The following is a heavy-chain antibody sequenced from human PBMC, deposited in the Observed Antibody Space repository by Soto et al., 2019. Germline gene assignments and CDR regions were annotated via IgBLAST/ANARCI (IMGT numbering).Heavy chain of an antibody. CDR1: GDNFATCC. J-gene: IGHJ4*02. V-gene: IGHV5-51*01. CDR2: IHPGDSDT. Sequence: EQSRKISCKGSGDNFATCCIVWLRQIHGEGLEWMGIIHPGDSDTRYSPPFQGQVTISADKSISTAYLQWTSLKASDTAMYYCVRTLRNWSHSDDWDKGTLGT. D-gene: IGHD1-20*01. CDR3: VRTLRNWSHSDD.